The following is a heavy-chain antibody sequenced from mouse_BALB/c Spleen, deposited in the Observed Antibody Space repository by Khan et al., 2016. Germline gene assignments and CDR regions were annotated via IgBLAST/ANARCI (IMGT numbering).Heavy chain of an antibody. Sequence: EVELVESGGGLVKPGGSLKLSCAASGFTFSSYTMSWVRQTPEKRLEWVATISRGGNYTYYPETVKGRFTITRDNAKNTLYLQLSSLTAYDRAMYYCKRNSSGVFAYWGQGTLVTVSA. J-gene: IGHJ3*01. CDR1: GFTFSSYT. CDR3: KRNSSGVFAY. D-gene: IGHD3-1*01. V-gene: IGHV5-6-4*01. CDR2: ISRGGNYT.